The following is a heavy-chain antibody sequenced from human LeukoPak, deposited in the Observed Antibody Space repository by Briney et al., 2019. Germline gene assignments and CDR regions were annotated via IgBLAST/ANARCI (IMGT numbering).Heavy chain of an antibody. D-gene: IGHD5-12*01. CDR3: AKEWRRDDYFDY. V-gene: IGHV4-4*07. CDR2: IYTSGST. J-gene: IGHJ4*02. Sequence: SETLSLTCAVYGGSFSGYYWSWIRQPAGKGLEWIGRIYTSGSTNYNPSLKSRVTMSVDTSKNQFSLKLSSVTAADTAVYYCAKEWRRDDYFDYWGQGTLVTVSS. CDR1: GGSFSGYY.